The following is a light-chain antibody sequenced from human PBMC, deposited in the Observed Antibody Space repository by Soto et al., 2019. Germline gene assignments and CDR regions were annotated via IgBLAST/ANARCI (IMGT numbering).Light chain of an antibody. J-gene: IGKJ1*01. CDR2: GAS. CDR1: QSFRGL. V-gene: IGKV3-15*01. CDR3: QQYNNWPRT. Sequence: EVVLTQSPVTLSLSPGERATLSCRASQSFRGLLAWYQQKPGQAPRLLIYGASSRATGIPARVSGSGSGIDFTLTISSLQSEDFAVYYCQQYNNWPRTFGQGTKVDIK.